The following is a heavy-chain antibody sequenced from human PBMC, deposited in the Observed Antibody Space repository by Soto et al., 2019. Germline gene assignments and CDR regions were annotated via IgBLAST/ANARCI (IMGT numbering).Heavy chain of an antibody. J-gene: IGHJ5*02. CDR1: GFTFSTYS. CDR3: ARDNGLAGSFDP. D-gene: IGHD6-13*01. CDR2: ITSSSTTI. Sequence: PGGSLRLSCAASGFTFSTYSMNWVRQAPGKGLEWISYITSSSTTIYYADSVKGRFTISRDNAKSSLYLQMNSLRDEGTAVYYCARDNGLAGSFDPWGQGTLVTVSS. V-gene: IGHV3-48*02.